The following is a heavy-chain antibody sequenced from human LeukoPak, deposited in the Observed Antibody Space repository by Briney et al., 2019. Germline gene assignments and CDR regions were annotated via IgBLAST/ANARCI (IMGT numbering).Heavy chain of an antibody. V-gene: IGHV4-39*07. CDR3: ARGTTYYYDSSSYVSLGY. CDR1: GGTISSSSYY. D-gene: IGHD3-22*01. CDR2: IYYSGST. Sequence: SETLSLNSTFTGGTISSSSYYWIWIRQPPGKKLEWIGSIYYSGSTYYNPSLKSRVTLSVDTSKNQFSLKLSSVTAADTAVYYCARGTTYYYDSSSYVSLGYWGLGTFVTVS. J-gene: IGHJ4*02.